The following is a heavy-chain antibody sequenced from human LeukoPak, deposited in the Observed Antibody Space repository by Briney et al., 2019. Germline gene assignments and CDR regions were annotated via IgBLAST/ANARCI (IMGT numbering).Heavy chain of an antibody. Sequence: ASVKVSCKGSGYTFTNYGIDWVRQAPGQGLEWMGWISAYNGNTNYAQKLQGRVTMTTDTSTSTAYMELRSLRSDDTAVYYCARDHVAAAVDYWGQGTLVTVSS. CDR3: ARDHVAAAVDY. V-gene: IGHV1-18*01. J-gene: IGHJ4*02. CDR1: GYTFTNYG. D-gene: IGHD6-13*01. CDR2: ISAYNGNT.